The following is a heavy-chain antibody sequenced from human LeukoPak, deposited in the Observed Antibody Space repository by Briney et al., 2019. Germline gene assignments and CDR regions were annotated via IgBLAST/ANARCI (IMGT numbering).Heavy chain of an antibody. D-gene: IGHD6-13*01. CDR2: FDPEDGET. CDR1: GFTLTELS. CDR3: ATSAAGTFSHWFDP. Sequence: ASVKVSCKLSGFTLTELSMHWVRQAPGKGLEWMGGFDPEDGETIYAQKFQGRVTMTEDTSTDTAYMELSSLRSEDTAVYYCATSAAGTFSHWFDPWGQGTLVTVSS. V-gene: IGHV1-24*01. J-gene: IGHJ5*02.